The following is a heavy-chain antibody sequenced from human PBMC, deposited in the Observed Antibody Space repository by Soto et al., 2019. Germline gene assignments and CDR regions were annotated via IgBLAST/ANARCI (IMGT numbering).Heavy chain of an antibody. CDR1: GFTFSSYG. CDR2: IWYDGSNK. V-gene: IGHV3-33*01. CDR3: ARSGFWYISKRGIDY. J-gene: IGHJ4*02. Sequence: QVQLVESGGGVVQPGRSLRLSCAASGFTFSSYGMHWVRQAPGKGLEWVAVIWYDGSNKYYADSVKGRFTISRDNSKNTLYLQMNSLRAEDTAVYYCARSGFWYISKRGIDYWGQGTLGTVSS. D-gene: IGHD6-13*01.